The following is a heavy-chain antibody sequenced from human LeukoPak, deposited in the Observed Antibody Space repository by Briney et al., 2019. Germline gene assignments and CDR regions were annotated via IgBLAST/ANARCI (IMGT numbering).Heavy chain of an antibody. CDR2: ISGSGGST. Sequence: GGSLRLSCAASGFTFDDYAMHWVRQAPGKGLEWVSAISGSGGSTYYADSVKGRFTISRDNSKNTLYLQMNSLRAEDTAVYYCAKEFGLVGANHFDYWGQGTLVTVSS. CDR1: GFTFDDYA. D-gene: IGHD1-26*01. J-gene: IGHJ4*02. V-gene: IGHV3-23*01. CDR3: AKEFGLVGANHFDY.